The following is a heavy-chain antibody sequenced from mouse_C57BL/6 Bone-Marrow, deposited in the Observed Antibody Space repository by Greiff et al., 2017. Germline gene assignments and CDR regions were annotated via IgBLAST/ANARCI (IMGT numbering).Heavy chain of an antibody. D-gene: IGHD1-1*01. CDR1: GYTFTSYG. V-gene: IGHV1-81*01. Sequence: QVHVKQSGAELARPGASVKLSCKASGYTFTSYGISWVKQRTGQGLEWIGEIYPRSGNTYYNEKFKGKATLTADKSSSTAYMELRSLTSEYSAVYFCARNLFITTVVAYWYFDVWGTGTTVTVSS. CDR3: ARNLFITTVVAYWYFDV. CDR2: IYPRSGNT. J-gene: IGHJ1*03.